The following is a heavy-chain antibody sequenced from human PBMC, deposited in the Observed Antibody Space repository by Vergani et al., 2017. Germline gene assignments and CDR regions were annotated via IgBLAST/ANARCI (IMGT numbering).Heavy chain of an antibody. CDR2: INPNSGGT. V-gene: IGHV1-2*02. Sequence: QVQLVQSGAEVKKPGASVKVSCKASGYTFTSYGISWVRQAPGQGLEWMGWINPNSGGTNYAQKFQGRVTMTRDTSISTAYMELSRLRSDDTAVYYCARVLGGYALTALDWGQGTLVTVSS. J-gene: IGHJ4*02. CDR1: GYTFTSYG. CDR3: ARVLGGYALTALD. D-gene: IGHD5-12*01.